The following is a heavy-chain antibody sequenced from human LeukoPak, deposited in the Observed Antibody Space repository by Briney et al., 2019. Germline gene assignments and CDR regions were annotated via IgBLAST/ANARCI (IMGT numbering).Heavy chain of an antibody. CDR3: TRDTPWAY. CDR1: GFTFGSYS. Sequence: GGSLRLSCAASGFTFGSYSMNWVRQAPGKGLEWVSSISSSSSYIYYADSVKGRFTISRDNAKNSLYLQMNSLRVEDTAVYFCTRDTPWAYWGQGTLVTVSS. V-gene: IGHV3-21*01. CDR2: ISSSSSYI. J-gene: IGHJ4*02.